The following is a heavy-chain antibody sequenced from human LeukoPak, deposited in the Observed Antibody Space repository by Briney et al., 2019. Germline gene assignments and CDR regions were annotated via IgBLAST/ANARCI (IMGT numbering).Heavy chain of an antibody. CDR3: AKWSGDYPSYYLDY. V-gene: IGHV3-30*02. J-gene: IGHJ4*02. D-gene: IGHD4-17*01. CDR1: GFSFSSFG. Sequence: GGSLRLSCAASGFSFSSFGLHWVRQAPGKGLEWVALIRSDGSSKNYADSVKGRFTISRDTSKNTVHLQMNNLRAEDTAVYYCAKWSGDYPSYYLDYWGQGTLVTVSS. CDR2: IRSDGSSK.